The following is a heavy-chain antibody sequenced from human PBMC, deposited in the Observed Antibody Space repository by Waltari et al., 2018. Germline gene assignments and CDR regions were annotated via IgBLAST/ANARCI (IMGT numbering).Heavy chain of an antibody. D-gene: IGHD6-13*01. V-gene: IGHV3-7*03. CDR2: IKGDGRHE. CDR1: GFTFREYW. J-gene: IGHJ3*02. Sequence: EVQLVEYGGGLVQPGGSLRLSCTASGFTFREYWMTWVRQTPGKGLEWVADIKGDGRHEYYLDSVRGRFTISRDNAKNSVDLQMNSLRVEDTAIYYCARDDSNRGYHHAFDIWGQGTMVTVSS. CDR3: ARDDSNRGYHHAFDI.